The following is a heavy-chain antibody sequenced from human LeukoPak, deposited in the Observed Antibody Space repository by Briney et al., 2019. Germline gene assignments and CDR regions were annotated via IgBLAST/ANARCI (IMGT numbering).Heavy chain of an antibody. Sequence: GGSVRLSCAACGFTFSSYAMHWVRQAPGKGREWVAVIFYEGCNKHYADPLKGRFNISRDNSKNTLYLQMNSLMAADTAVYYCARTQGQCSGGGCCFVSWGQGTLVTVSS. V-gene: IGHV3-30*04. CDR2: IFYEGCNK. CDR1: GFTFSSYA. J-gene: IGHJ5*01. CDR3: ARTQGQCSGGGCCFVS. D-gene: IGHD2-15*01.